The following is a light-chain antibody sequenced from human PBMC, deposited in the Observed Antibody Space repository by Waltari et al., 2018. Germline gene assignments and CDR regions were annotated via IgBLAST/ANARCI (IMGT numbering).Light chain of an antibody. V-gene: IGKV3-20*01. Sequence: EVVLTQSPGNLSLSAGENATLSCRASQIFSSDYLAWYQQKPGQAPTFLIYGASYRATGTPNRFSGSGSGTDFTLTISRLEPEDRAVYFCQFYGRSPPTFGQGTKVEIK. CDR2: GAS. CDR1: QIFSSDY. CDR3: QFYGRSPPT. J-gene: IGKJ1*01.